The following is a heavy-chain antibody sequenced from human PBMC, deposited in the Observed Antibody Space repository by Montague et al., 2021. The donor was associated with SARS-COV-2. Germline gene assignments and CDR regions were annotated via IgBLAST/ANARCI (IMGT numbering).Heavy chain of an antibody. D-gene: IGHD1-26*01. V-gene: IGHV4-4*02. Sequence: SETLSLTCTVSGGGSISSSHWWSWVRQPPGKGLEWIGEIYHDGSTNYNPSLKSRLTISVDKSKNQFSLKLSSVTAADTAVYYCARVTSTGSGSYYSFDYWGQGTMVTVSS. CDR1: GGGSISSSHW. J-gene: IGHJ4*03. CDR2: IYHDGST. CDR3: ARVTSTGSGSYYSFDY.